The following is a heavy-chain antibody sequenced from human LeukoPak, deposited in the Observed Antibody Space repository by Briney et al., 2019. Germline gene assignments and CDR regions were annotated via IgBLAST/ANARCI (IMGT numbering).Heavy chain of an antibody. CDR2: IWYDGSDE. D-gene: IGHD3-10*01. CDR1: KFIFSDYG. CDR3: AKGGGELGSGSLDY. V-gene: IGHV3-30*02. Sequence: GGSLRLPCAASKFIFSDYGMHWVRQAPGKGLEWVAFIWYDGSDEYYADSVKGRFTISRDNSKNTLYLQMKSLATEDTAVYYCAKGGGELGSGSLDYWGQGTLVTVSS. J-gene: IGHJ4*02.